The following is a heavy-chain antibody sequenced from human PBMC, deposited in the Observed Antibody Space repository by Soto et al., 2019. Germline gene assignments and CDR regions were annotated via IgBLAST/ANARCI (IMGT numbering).Heavy chain of an antibody. CDR2: IYYSGST. J-gene: IGHJ4*02. CDR3: ARVSQLWVFDY. D-gene: IGHD5-18*01. Sequence: QVQLQESGPGLVKPSETLSLTCTVSGGSISSYYWSWIRQPPGKGLEWIGYIYYSGSTKYNPSLKSRVSIPGATSKHQFSLKLSSVTAADTAVYYWARVSQLWVFDYWGQGTLVTVSS. V-gene: IGHV4-59*01. CDR1: GGSISSYY.